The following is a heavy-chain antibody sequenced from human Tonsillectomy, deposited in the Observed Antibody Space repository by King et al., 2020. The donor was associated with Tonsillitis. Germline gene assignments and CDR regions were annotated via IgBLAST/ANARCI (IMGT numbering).Heavy chain of an antibody. J-gene: IGHJ3*02. V-gene: IGHV3-74*01. CDR1: GFTFSSYW. CDR2: INSDGSST. D-gene: IGHD4-17*01. Sequence: VQLVESGGGLVQPGGSLRLFCAASGFTFSSYWMHWVRQAPGKGLVWVSRINSDGSSTRYADSVKGRFTISRDNAKNTRNLQMNSLRAEDTAVYYCASLTTVTTGDAFDIWGQRTMVTVSS. CDR3: ASLTTVTTGDAFDI.